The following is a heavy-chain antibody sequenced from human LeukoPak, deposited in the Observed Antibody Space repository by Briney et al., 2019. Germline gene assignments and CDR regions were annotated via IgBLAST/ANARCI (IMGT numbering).Heavy chain of an antibody. J-gene: IGHJ3*02. V-gene: IGHV5-51*01. CDR1: GYHFITYW. D-gene: IGHD2-15*01. Sequence: GESLRISCKGSGYHFITYWIAWVRQMPGKGLEWMGNIYPGDSDTRYSPSFQGQVSISADKSISTAYLQWSSLKASDTAMYYCARQSCSGGNCYSRAFDIWGQGTMVTVSS. CDR3: ARQSCSGGNCYSRAFDI. CDR2: IYPGDSDT.